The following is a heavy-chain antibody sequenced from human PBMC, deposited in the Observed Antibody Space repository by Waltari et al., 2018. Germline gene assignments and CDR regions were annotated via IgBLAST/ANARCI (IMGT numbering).Heavy chain of an antibody. CDR3: ARDYGA. J-gene: IGHJ5*02. CDR1: GGSISSGSYY. V-gene: IGHV4-61*02. CDR2: IYTSGST. Sequence: QVQLQESGPGLVKPSQTLSLTCTVSGGSISSGSYYWSWIRQPAGKGLEWIGRIYTSGSTNYNPSLKSRVTISVDTSKNQFSLKLSSVTAADTAVYYCARDYGAWGQGTLVTVSS. D-gene: IGHD3-10*01.